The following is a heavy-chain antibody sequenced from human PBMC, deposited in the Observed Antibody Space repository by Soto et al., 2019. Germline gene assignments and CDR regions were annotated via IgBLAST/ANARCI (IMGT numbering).Heavy chain of an antibody. CDR3: AKDRWFGELDHIY. CDR1: GFTFSSYA. CDR2: ISGSGGST. Sequence: EVQLLESGGGLVQPGGSLRLSCAASGFTFSSYAMSWVRQAPGKGLEWVSTISGSGGSTYYADSVKGRFTISRDNSKSKLYLQMTSLRAEDTAVYYCAKDRWFGELDHIYWGQGTLVTVSS. V-gene: IGHV3-23*01. J-gene: IGHJ4*02. D-gene: IGHD3-10*01.